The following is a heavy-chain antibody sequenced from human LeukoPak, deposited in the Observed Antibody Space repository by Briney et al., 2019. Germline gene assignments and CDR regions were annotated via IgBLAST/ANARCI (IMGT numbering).Heavy chain of an antibody. D-gene: IGHD6-19*01. CDR3: ARDVGTRGWYTFDY. V-gene: IGHV6-1*01. CDR1: GDTVSRKNGA. Sequence: SQTLSLTCAISGDTVSRKNGAWNWIRQSPSSGLEWLARTFDRSTRYDDYADSLKGRITISHDTSKNRFSLQLNSVTPEDTAVYYCARDVGTRGWYTFDYWGQGTLVTVSS. J-gene: IGHJ4*02. CDR2: TFDRSTRYD.